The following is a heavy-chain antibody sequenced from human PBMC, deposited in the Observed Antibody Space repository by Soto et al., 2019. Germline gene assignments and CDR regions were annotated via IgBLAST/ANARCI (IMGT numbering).Heavy chain of an antibody. CDR2: IYYSGNT. CDR3: TRAKRFLGHYYYMDV. Sequence: SETLSLTCSVSGGSMSSYYWSWIRQPPGKGLECIGYIYYSGNTNYNPSLKSRVTISVDTSKNQFSLKLSSVTAADTAVYYCTRAKRFLGHYYYMDVWGKGTTVTVSS. D-gene: IGHD3-3*01. CDR1: GGSMSSYY. V-gene: IGHV4-59*12. J-gene: IGHJ6*03.